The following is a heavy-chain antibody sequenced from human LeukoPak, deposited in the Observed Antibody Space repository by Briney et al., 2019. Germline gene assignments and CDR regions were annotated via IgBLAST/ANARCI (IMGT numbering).Heavy chain of an antibody. D-gene: IGHD4-17*01. CDR3: AREGDDYGDYYFDY. Sequence: SETLSLTCTVSGGSISSYYWSWIRQPAGKGLEWIGRIYTSGSTNYNPSLKSRVTMSVDTSKNTFSLKLSSVTAADTGVYYCAREGDDYGDYYFDYWGQGTLVTVSS. CDR1: GGSISSYY. J-gene: IGHJ4*02. V-gene: IGHV4-4*07. CDR2: IYTSGST.